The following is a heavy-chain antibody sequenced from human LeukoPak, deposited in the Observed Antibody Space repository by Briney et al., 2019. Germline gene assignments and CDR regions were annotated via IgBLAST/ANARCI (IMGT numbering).Heavy chain of an antibody. D-gene: IGHD6-13*01. Sequence: ASVKVSCKASGYTFTSYDINWVRQATGQGLEWMGWMNPNSGNTGYAQKFQGRVTMTRDTSISTAYMELSRLRSDDTAVYYCARTTYSSSCPDYWGQGTLVTVSS. V-gene: IGHV1-8*02. CDR2: MNPNSGNT. CDR1: GYTFTSYD. J-gene: IGHJ4*02. CDR3: ARTTYSSSCPDY.